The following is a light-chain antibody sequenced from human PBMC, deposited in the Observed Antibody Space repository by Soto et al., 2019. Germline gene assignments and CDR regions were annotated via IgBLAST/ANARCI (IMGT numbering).Light chain of an antibody. CDR3: SSYTSFSTYV. CDR1: SSDVGGYNY. CDR2: EVS. V-gene: IGLV2-14*01. Sequence: QSALTQPASVSGSPGQSITISCTGTSSDVGGYNYVSWYQQHPGKAPKLMIYEVSNRPSGVSNRFSGSKSDNTASLTISGLQVEDEADYYCSSYTSFSTYVFGTGTKLTVL. J-gene: IGLJ1*01.